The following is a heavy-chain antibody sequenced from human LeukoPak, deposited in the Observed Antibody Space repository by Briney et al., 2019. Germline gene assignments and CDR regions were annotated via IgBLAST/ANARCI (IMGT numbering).Heavy chain of an antibody. CDR1: GGSISSSNW. D-gene: IGHD6-13*01. Sequence: SETLSLTCAVSGGSISSSNWWSWVRQPPGKGLEWIGSIYYSGSTYYNPSLKSRVTISVDTSKNQFSLKLSSVTAADTAVYYCARDGQQLAVPFDYWGQGTLVTVSS. J-gene: IGHJ4*02. CDR2: IYYSGST. CDR3: ARDGQQLAVPFDY. V-gene: IGHV4-4*02.